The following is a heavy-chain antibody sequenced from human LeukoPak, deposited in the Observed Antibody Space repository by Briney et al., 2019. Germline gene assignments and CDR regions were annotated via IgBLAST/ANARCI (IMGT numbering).Heavy chain of an antibody. V-gene: IGHV3-23*01. J-gene: IGHJ4*02. CDR2: ISGGGDRT. CDR3: ARHWV. CDR1: GFTFSDFD. Sequence: PGGSLRLSCAASGFTFSDFDMSWVRQAPGKELEWVSAISGGGDRTYYADSVKGRFTISRDNSKTTLYLQMNSLRAEDAAVYYCARHWVWGQGTLVTVSS. D-gene: IGHD3-16*01.